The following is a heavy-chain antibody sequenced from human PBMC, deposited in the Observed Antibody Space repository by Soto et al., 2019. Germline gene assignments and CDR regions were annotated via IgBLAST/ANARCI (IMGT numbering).Heavy chain of an antibody. D-gene: IGHD3-3*01. Sequence: PSETLSLTCTVSGGSISSYYWSWIRQPPGKGLEWIGYIYYSGSTNYNPSLKSRVTISVDTSKNQFSLKLSSVTAADTAVYYCARHQAGFWSGYPYYYYMDVWGKGTTVTVSS. CDR3: ARHQAGFWSGYPYYYYMDV. J-gene: IGHJ6*03. CDR1: GGSISSYY. V-gene: IGHV4-59*08. CDR2: IYYSGST.